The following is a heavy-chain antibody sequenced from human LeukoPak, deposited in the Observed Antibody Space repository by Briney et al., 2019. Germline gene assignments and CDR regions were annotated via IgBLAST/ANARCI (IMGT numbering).Heavy chain of an antibody. D-gene: IGHD1-1*01. J-gene: IGHJ4*02. CDR1: GFTFGSYA. CDR3: AKETVQLERRVGYFDY. CDR2: ISGSGSDT. V-gene: IGHV3-23*01. Sequence: GGSLRLSCAASGFTFGSYAMTWVRQAPRKGLEWVSAISGSGSDTYYADSVKGRFTISRDNAKNSLYLQMNSLRAEDTALYYCAKETVQLERRVGYFDYWGQGTLVTVSS.